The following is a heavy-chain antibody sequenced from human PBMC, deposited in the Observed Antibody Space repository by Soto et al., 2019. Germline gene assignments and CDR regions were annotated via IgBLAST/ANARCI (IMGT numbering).Heavy chain of an antibody. CDR1: GGTLSTYY. CDR3: ARNGGRVAEVAGAYFDY. V-gene: IGHV4-34*01. J-gene: IGHJ4*02. Sequence: SETLSLTCGLYGGTLSTYYWSWIRQSPEKGLEWIGEINDSGSTNYNPSLKSRVTMSVDTSRNQFSLKLSSLTAADTALYFCARNGGRVAEVAGAYFDYWGQGSLVTVSS. CDR2: INDSGST. D-gene: IGHD2-15*01.